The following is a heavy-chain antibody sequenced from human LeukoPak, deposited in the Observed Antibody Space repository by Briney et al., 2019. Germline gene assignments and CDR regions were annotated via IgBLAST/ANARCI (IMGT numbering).Heavy chain of an antibody. V-gene: IGHV4-59*08. CDR1: DASISSYC. CDR3: AGTVDYDFWSGYCLFDY. J-gene: IGHJ4*02. CDR2: ISYIGST. Sequence: SETLSLTCTVSDASISSYCWSWIRQPPGKGLEWIGYISYIGSTNYNPSLKSRVTISVDTSKNQFSLKLSSVTAADTAVYYCAGTVDYDFWSGYCLFDYWGQGTLVTVSS. D-gene: IGHD3-3*01.